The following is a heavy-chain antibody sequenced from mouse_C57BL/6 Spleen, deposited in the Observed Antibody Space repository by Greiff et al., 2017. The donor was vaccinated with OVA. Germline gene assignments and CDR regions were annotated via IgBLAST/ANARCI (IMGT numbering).Heavy chain of an antibody. CDR3: ARNGPMMVTTGYFDV. D-gene: IGHD2-3*01. J-gene: IGHJ1*03. CDR2: IWSGGST. Sequence: VKLVESGPGLVQPSQSLSITCTVSGFSLTSYGVHWVRQSPGKGLEWLGVIWSGGSTDYNAAFISRLSISKDNSKSQVFFKMNSLQADDTAIYYCARNGPMMVTTGYFDVWGTGTTVTVSS. CDR1: GFSLTSYG. V-gene: IGHV2-2*01.